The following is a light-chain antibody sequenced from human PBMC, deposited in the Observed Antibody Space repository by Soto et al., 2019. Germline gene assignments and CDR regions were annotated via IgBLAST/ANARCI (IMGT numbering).Light chain of an antibody. CDR3: LLFHRGPYV. V-gene: IGLV7-43*01. CDR2: STS. Sequence: QAVVTQEPSLTGSPAVTVTLTCGSSTGAVTSDFHPNWFQQKPGQAPRALTYSTSNKRSWTPARFSGSLLGGKAALTVSGVQPEDEAEYYCLLFHRGPYVFGNGTKLTVL. CDR1: TGAVTSDFH. J-gene: IGLJ1*01.